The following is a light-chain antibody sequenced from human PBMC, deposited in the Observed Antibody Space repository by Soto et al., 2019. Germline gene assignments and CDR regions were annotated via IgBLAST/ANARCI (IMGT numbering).Light chain of an antibody. CDR2: KAS. Sequence: ASVGDRVTITFRASQSISSWLAWYQQKPGKAPKLLIYKASTLESGVPSRFSGSGSGTEFTLTISSLQPDDFATYYCQQYNSDSQTFGQGTKVDIK. CDR3: QQYNSDSQT. J-gene: IGKJ1*01. V-gene: IGKV1-5*03. CDR1: QSISSW.